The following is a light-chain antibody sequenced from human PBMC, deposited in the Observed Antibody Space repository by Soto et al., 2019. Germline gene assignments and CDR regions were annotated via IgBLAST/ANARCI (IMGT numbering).Light chain of an antibody. CDR3: QQYNIWPRT. V-gene: IGKV3-15*01. CDR1: QSVSSN. J-gene: IGKJ1*01. Sequence: IVLTHSPGTLPFSQGERATLSCRASQSVSSNLAWYQQKPGQAPRLLIYGASTRATGIPARFSGSGSGTEFTLTISSLQSEDFAVYYCQQYNIWPRTFGQGTKV. CDR2: GAS.